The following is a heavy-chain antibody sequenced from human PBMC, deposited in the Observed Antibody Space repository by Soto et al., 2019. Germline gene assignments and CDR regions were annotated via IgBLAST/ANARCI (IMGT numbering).Heavy chain of an antibody. CDR1: GASISGGDYY. CDR2: IYYTGNT. J-gene: IGHJ4*02. D-gene: IGHD3-22*01. V-gene: IGHV4-30-4*01. CDR3: ARATYDSSTYYLDY. Sequence: QVQLQESGPGLVKPSQTLSLTCTVSGASISGGDYYWTWIRQPPGKGLEWIGSIYYTGNTYSNPSLESRLSISVVPSNNQFALRLTSVTAPDTAIYDCARATYDSSTYYLDYWGQGTLVTVSS.